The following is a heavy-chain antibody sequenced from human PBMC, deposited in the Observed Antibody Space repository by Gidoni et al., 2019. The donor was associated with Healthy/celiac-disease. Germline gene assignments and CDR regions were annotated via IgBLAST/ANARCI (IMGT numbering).Heavy chain of an antibody. CDR3: ARDILPSMSGTRGLDY. CDR1: GLTFDDYA. D-gene: IGHD6-13*01. J-gene: IGHJ4*02. Sequence: EVQLVESGGGLVQPGRSLRLSCAASGLTFDDYAMHWVRQAPGKGLEGVSGISWNSGNIGYADSVKGRFTISRDNAKNSLYLQINSLRAEDTALYYCARDILPSMSGTRGLDYWGQGTLVTVSS. V-gene: IGHV3-9*01. CDR2: ISWNSGNI.